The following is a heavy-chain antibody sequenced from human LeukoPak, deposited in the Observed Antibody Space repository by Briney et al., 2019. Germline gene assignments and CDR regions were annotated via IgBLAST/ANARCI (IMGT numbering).Heavy chain of an antibody. CDR2: ISGSGDNM. D-gene: IGHD3-10*01. CDR1: KFTFNNYA. J-gene: IGHJ4*02. CDR3: ARSQITMVRGVIYY. V-gene: IGHV3-23*01. Sequence: GGSLRLSCLASKFTFNNYAMTWVRQAPGKGLEWVSSISGSGDNMDYADSVKGRFTISRDNSKNTLYLQMNSLRAEDTAVYYCARSQITMVRGVIYYWGQGTLVTVSS.